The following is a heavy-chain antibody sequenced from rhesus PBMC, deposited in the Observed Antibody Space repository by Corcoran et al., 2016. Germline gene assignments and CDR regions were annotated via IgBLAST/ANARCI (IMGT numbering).Heavy chain of an antibody. CDR1: GYSTRSDYY. CDR3: ARERRGYQNGYYFDY. Sequence: QVQLQESGPGLVKASETLSPTCAVSGYSTRSDYYWGWIRQPPAKGLEGLGHVRSGVPRFLNPSLKTRVTISKDTSTNQFSLRLSSVTAADTAVYYCARERRGYQNGYYFDYWGQGVLVTVSS. J-gene: IGHJ4*01. D-gene: IGHD5-42*01. V-gene: IGHV4S7*01. CDR2: VRSGVPR.